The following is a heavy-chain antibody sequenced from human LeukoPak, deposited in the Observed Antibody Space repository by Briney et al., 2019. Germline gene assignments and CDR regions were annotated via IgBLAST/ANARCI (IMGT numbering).Heavy chain of an antibody. CDR3: ARSGGWYTASYYYYMDV. CDR1: GFTFDDYG. Sequence: PGGSLRLSCAASGFTFDDYGMSWVRHAPGKGLEWVSGINWNGGSTGYADSVKGRFTISRDNAKNSLYLQMNSLRAEDTAVYYCARSGGWYTASYYYYMDVWGKGTTVTISS. J-gene: IGHJ6*03. V-gene: IGHV3-20*04. CDR2: INWNGGST. D-gene: IGHD6-19*01.